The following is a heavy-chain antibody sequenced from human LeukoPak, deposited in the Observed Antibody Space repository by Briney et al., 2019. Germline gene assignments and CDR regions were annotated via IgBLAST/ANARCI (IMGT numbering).Heavy chain of an antibody. CDR2: ISYDGSNK. CDR3: ASITMIVVDKGDDY. J-gene: IGHJ4*02. D-gene: IGHD3-22*01. Sequence: GESLRLSRAASGFTFSSYAMHWVRQAPGKGLEWVAVISYDGSNKYYADSVKGRFTISRDNSKNTLYLQMNSLRAEDTAVYYCASITMIVVDKGDDYWGQGTLVTVSS. CDR1: GFTFSSYA. V-gene: IGHV3-30*04.